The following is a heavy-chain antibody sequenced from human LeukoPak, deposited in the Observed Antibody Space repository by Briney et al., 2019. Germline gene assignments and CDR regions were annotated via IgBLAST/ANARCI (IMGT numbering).Heavy chain of an antibody. CDR3: AKDTDPDSSGPVDY. V-gene: IGHV3-30*18. CDR2: ISYDGSNK. D-gene: IGHD3-22*01. J-gene: IGHJ4*02. CDR1: GFTFSSYG. Sequence: GRSLRLSCAASGFTFSSYGMHWVRQAPGKGLEWVAVISYDGSNKYYADSVKGRFTISRDNSKNTLYLQTNSLRAEDTAVYYCAKDTDPDSSGPVDYWGQGTLVTVSS.